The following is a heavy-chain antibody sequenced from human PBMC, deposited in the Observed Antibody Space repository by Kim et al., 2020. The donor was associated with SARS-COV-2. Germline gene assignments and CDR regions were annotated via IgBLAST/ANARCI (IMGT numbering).Heavy chain of an antibody. Sequence: SETLSLTCTVSGGSISSSSYYWGWIRQPPGKGLEWIGSIYYSGSTYYNPSLKSRVTISVDTSKNQFSLKLSSVTAADTAVYYCARPAHCSSTSCYPTPAAFDIWGQGTMVTVSS. J-gene: IGHJ3*02. CDR1: GGSISSSSYY. V-gene: IGHV4-39*01. D-gene: IGHD2-2*01. CDR3: ARPAHCSSTSCYPTPAAFDI. CDR2: IYYSGST.